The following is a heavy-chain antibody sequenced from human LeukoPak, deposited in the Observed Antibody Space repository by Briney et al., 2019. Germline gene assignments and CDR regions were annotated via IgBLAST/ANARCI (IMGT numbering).Heavy chain of an antibody. J-gene: IGHJ3*02. CDR1: GFTFSSYA. CDR2: ISASGGST. D-gene: IGHD1-1*01. CDR3: AKSQRSGWNDAFDI. Sequence: GGSLRLSCAASGFTFSSYAMSWVRQAPGKGLEWVSAISASGGSTYYADSVKGRFTISRDDSKNTLYLQMNSLRAEDSAVYYCAKSQRSGWNDAFDIWGQGTKVTVSS. V-gene: IGHV3-23*01.